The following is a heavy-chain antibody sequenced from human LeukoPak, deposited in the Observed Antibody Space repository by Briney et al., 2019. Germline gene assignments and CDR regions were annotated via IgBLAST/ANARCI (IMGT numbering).Heavy chain of an antibody. CDR1: GGTFSSYA. CDR2: IIPIFGIA. J-gene: IGHJ1*01. Sequence: GASVKVSCKASGGTFSSYAISWVRQAPGQGLEWMGRIIPIFGIANYAQKFQGRVTITADKSTSTAYMELSSLRSEDTAVYYCARVYGDYGAEYFQHWGQGTLVTVSS. CDR3: ARVYGDYGAEYFQH. V-gene: IGHV1-69*04. D-gene: IGHD4-17*01.